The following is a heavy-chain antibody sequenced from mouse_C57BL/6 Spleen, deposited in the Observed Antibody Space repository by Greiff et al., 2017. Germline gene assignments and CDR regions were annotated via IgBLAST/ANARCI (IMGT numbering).Heavy chain of an antibody. CDR2: IWSGGST. J-gene: IGHJ4*01. V-gene: IGHV2-2*01. CDR3: ARIPNYDYAMDY. Sequence: VKVVESGPGLVQPSQSLSITCTVSGFSLTSYGVHWVRQSPGKGLEWLGVIWSGGSTDYNAAFISRLSISKDNSKSQVFFKMNSLQADDTAIYYCARIPNYDYAMDYWGQGTSVTVSS. D-gene: IGHD2-1*01. CDR1: GFSLTSYG.